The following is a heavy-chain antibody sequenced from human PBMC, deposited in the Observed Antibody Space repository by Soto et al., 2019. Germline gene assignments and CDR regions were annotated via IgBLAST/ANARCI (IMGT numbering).Heavy chain of an antibody. V-gene: IGHV1-2*02. J-gene: IGHJ1*01. D-gene: IGHD4-17*01. CDR2: INPITGAT. CDR1: GYTFTGYY. CDR3: VRGGYGDYLRH. Sequence: ASVNVSCKSSGYTFTGYYIHWVRQAPGQGLECMAWINPITGATNFAQNFQGRVTVTRDTSINTAYMELSGLTSDDTAVYYCVRGGYGDYLRHWGQGTPVTVSS.